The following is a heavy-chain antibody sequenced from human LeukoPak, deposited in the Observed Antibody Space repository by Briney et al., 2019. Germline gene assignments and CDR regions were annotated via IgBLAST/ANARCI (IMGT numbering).Heavy chain of an antibody. V-gene: IGHV3-30*02. CDR2: IRYDGSNK. J-gene: IGHJ4*02. D-gene: IGHD2-2*01. CDR3: AKEVVVVPAALGGDY. CDR1: GFTFSSYD. Sequence: PGGSLRLSCAASGFTFSSYDMHWVRQAPGKGLEWVAFIRYDGSNKYYADSVKGRFTISRDNSKNTLYLQMNSLRAEDTAVYYCAKEVVVVPAALGGDYWGQGTLVTVSS.